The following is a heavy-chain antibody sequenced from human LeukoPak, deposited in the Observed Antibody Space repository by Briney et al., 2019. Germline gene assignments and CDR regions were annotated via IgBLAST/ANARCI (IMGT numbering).Heavy chain of an antibody. CDR2: INWNGGST. CDR3: AGGGGWY. D-gene: IGHD2-15*01. V-gene: IGHV3-20*04. CDR1: GFIFSNYA. J-gene: IGHJ4*02. Sequence: PGGSLRLSCAASGFIFSNYAMSWVRQAPGKGLEWVSDINWNGGSTGYADSVKGRFTISRDNAKNSLYLQMNSLRAEDTALYYCAGGGGWYWGQGTLVTVSS.